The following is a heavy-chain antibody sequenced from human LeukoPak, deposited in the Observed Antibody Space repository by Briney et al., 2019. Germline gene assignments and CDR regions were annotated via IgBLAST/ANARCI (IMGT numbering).Heavy chain of an antibody. Sequence: PSETLSLTCAVYGGSFSGYYWSWIRQPPGKGLEWIGEINHSGSTNYNPSLKSRVTISVDTSKNQFSLKLSPVTAADTAVYYCARGRVTMVRGVLNDYWGQGTLVTVSS. V-gene: IGHV4-34*01. CDR2: INHSGST. CDR3: ARGRVTMVRGVLNDY. J-gene: IGHJ4*02. CDR1: GGSFSGYY. D-gene: IGHD3-10*01.